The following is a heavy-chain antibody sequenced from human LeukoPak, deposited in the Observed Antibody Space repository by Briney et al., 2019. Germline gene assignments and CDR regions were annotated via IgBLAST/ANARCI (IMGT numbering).Heavy chain of an antibody. CDR3: ARGRDWDIVATIGY. D-gene: IGHD5-12*01. Sequence: ASVKVSCKASGYTFTSYYMHWLRQAPGHGLEWMGIINPSGASRSYAQKFQSRVTMTTDTSTSTVYMELSSLRSEDTAVYYCARGRDWDIVATIGYWGQGTLVTVSS. CDR2: INPSGASR. CDR1: GYTFTSYY. J-gene: IGHJ4*02. V-gene: IGHV1-46*01.